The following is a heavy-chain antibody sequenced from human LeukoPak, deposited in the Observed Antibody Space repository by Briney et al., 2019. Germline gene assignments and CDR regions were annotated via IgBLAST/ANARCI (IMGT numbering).Heavy chain of an antibody. CDR3: ARYDGSSDNWFHL. J-gene: IGHJ5*02. CDR2: INPNSGGT. CDR1: GYTFTGYY. D-gene: IGHD6-6*01. V-gene: IGHV1-2*06. Sequence: ASVKVSCKASGYTFTGYYMHWVRQARGKGGEWMGRINPNSGGTKYAQKFQGRVTITRDRKIRKDYMELSRQRYDDKAVYYCARYDGSSDNWFHLWGQGTLVTVSS.